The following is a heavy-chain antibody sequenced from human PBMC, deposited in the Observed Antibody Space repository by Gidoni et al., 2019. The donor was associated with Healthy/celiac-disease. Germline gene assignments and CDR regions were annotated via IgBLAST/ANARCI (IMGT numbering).Heavy chain of an antibody. Sequence: EVQLVQSGAEVKKPGESLKISCKGSGYSFTSSWIGWVRQMPGKGLEWMGIIYPGDSDTRYSPSFQGQVTISADKSISTAYLQWSSLKASDTAMYYCARPFGAYCSGGSCYSYFDYWGQGTLVTVSS. CDR2: IYPGDSDT. CDR3: ARPFGAYCSGGSCYSYFDY. CDR1: GYSFTSSW. D-gene: IGHD2-15*01. V-gene: IGHV5-51*01. J-gene: IGHJ4*02.